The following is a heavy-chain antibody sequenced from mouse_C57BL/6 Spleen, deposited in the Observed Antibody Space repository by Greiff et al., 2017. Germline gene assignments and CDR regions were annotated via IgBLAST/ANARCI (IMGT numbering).Heavy chain of an antibody. CDR2: FYPEDGDT. Sequence: QVKLKQSGAELVKPGASVKISCKASGYAFSSYWMNWVKQRPGKGLEWIGQFYPEDGDTNYNGKFKGKATLTVDKSSSTAYMQLSSLTSEDSAVYYCARLCPDCGRDYWGQGTTLTVSS. J-gene: IGHJ2*01. CDR1: GYAFSSYW. D-gene: IGHD2-4*01. V-gene: IGHV1-80*01. CDR3: ARLCPDCGRDY.